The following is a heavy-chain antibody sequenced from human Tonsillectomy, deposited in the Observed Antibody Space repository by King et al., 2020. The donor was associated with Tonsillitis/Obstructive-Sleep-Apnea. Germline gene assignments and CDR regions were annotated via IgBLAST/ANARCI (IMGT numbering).Heavy chain of an antibody. CDR3: AKDTAGVTNYLDY. CDR2: ISWNSATL. D-gene: IGHD3-3*01. CDR1: GFTFDDYA. Sequence: VQLVESGGGLAQPGRSLRLSCAASGFTFDDYAMHWVRQAPGKGLEWVSGISWNSATLAYADSVKGRFTISRDNAKNFLSLQMNSLRAEDTALYYCAKDTAGVTNYLDYWGQGILVTVSS. V-gene: IGHV3-9*01. J-gene: IGHJ4*02.